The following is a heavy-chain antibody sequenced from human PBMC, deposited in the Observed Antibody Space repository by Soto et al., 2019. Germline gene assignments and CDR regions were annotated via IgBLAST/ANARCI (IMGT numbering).Heavy chain of an antibody. CDR3: ARDRPAELERPRASFDY. Sequence: QVQLVQSGAEVKKPGASVKVSCKASGYTFTSYGIIWVRQAPGQGLEWMGWISAYNGHPNYAQKPQGRVTMTTDGATSTAYMEVRSLRSDDTAVYYCARDRPAELERPRASFDYWGQGTLVTVSS. V-gene: IGHV1-18*01. D-gene: IGHD1-1*01. CDR2: ISAYNGHP. J-gene: IGHJ4*02. CDR1: GYTFTSYG.